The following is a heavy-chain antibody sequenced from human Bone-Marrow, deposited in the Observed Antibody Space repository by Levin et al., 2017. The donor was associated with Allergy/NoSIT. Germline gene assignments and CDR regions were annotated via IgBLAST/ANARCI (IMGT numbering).Heavy chain of an antibody. Sequence: KASETLSLTCIVSGGSTSSSSYYWGWIRQPPGKGLEWIGSICCGGSTSYNPSLKSRVTISVDTSKNQFSLRLTSVTAADTAVYYCASGSNGWDGVGDYWGQGTLVNVS. CDR2: ICCGGST. J-gene: IGHJ4*02. D-gene: IGHD6-19*01. CDR3: ASGSNGWDGVGDY. V-gene: IGHV4-39*07. CDR1: GGSTSSSSYY.